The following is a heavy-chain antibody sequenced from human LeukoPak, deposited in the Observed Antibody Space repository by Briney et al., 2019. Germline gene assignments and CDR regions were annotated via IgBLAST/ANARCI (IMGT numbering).Heavy chain of an antibody. CDR1: GGSFSGYY. D-gene: IGHD3-22*01. V-gene: IGHV4-34*01. Sequence: PSETLSLTCAVYGGSFSGYYWSWIRQPPRKGLEWIGEINHSGRTNYNPSLKSRVTISVDTSKNQFSLKLSSVTAADTAVDYCARVPTYDSSGYYPYYYYMDVWGKGTTVTVSS. CDR3: ARVPTYDSSGYYPYYYYMDV. J-gene: IGHJ6*03. CDR2: INHSGRT.